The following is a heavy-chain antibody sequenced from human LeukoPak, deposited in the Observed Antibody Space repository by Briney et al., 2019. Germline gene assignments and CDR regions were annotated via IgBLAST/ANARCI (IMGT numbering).Heavy chain of an antibody. V-gene: IGHV3-53*01. CDR3: AGRRSSGWYAY. D-gene: IGHD6-19*01. Sequence: GGSLRLSCAASGFTFSSNGMHWVRQAPGKGLEWVSVIYDSGTTYYADSVKGRFLIFRDTSKNTVDLQMNSLRVEDTAVYYCAGRRSSGWYAYWGQGTLVTVSS. CDR2: IYDSGTT. CDR1: GFTFSSNG. J-gene: IGHJ4*02.